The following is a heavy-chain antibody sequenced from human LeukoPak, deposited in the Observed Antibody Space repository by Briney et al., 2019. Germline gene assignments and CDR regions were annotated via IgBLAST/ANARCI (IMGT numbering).Heavy chain of an antibody. D-gene: IGHD3-9*01. V-gene: IGHV3-30*18. CDR3: AKGILTGFGDY. Sequence: QAGGSLRLSCAASGFTFSSYGMHWVRQAPGKGLEWVAVISYDGSNKYYADSVKGRFTISRDNSKNTLYLQMNSLRAEDTAVYYCAKGILTGFGDYWGQGTLVTVSS. CDR2: ISYDGSNK. J-gene: IGHJ4*02. CDR1: GFTFSSYG.